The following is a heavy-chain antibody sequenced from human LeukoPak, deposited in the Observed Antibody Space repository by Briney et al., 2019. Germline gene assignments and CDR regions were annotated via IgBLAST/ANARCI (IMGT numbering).Heavy chain of an antibody. CDR3: TRGSSWSGFGFDF. CDR2: LKSKSGGGTT. CDR1: GFTFSDAW. D-gene: IGHD3-3*01. V-gene: IGHV3-15*01. J-gene: IGHJ4*02. Sequence: GGSLRLSCAASGFTFSDAWMRWVRQGPGKGLEWVGRLKSKSGGGTTDYAAPVKDRFTISRDDSKNTLYLQMNCLKTEDTAVYYCTRGSSWSGFGFDFWGQGTLVTVSS.